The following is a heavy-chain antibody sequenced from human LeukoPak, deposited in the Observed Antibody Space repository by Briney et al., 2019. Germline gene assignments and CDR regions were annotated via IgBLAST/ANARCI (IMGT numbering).Heavy chain of an antibody. CDR2: IKQDGSKK. CDR1: GFSFSTTQW. CDR3: ATDPPRESDAFDI. Sequence: PGASLRLSCVGSGFSFSTTQWMTWARQAPGKGLEWVANIKQDGSKKYYVDSVKGRFTISRDNAKNSLYLQMNSLSVEDTAIYYCATDPPRESDAFDIWGQGTMVTVSS. V-gene: IGHV3-7*01. J-gene: IGHJ3*02.